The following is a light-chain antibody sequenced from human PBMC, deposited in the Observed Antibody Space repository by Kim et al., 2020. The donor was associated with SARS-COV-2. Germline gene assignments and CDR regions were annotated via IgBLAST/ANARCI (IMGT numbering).Light chain of an antibody. V-gene: IGLV3-1*01. J-gene: IGLJ3*02. Sequence: SYELTQPPSESVSPVQTATITCSGDKMGDKYVCWYQQKPGQSPVLVIYQDTKRPSGIPERFSGSNSGNTVTLTISGIQAMDEADYYCQAWDSSTTGVFGG. CDR3: QAWDSSTTGV. CDR2: QDT. CDR1: KMGDKY.